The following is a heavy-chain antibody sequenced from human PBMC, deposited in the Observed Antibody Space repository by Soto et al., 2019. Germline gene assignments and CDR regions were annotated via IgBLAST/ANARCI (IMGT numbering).Heavy chain of an antibody. CDR3: ARAHYGDYGYGMDV. J-gene: IGHJ6*02. Sequence: SETLSLTCTVSGGSISSGGYYWSWIRQHPGKGLEWIGYIFYSGTTYYNPSLKSRVTISVDTSKNQFSLKLSSVTAADTAVYYCARAHYGDYGYGMDVWGQGTTVTVSS. D-gene: IGHD4-17*01. CDR1: GGSISSGGYY. V-gene: IGHV4-31*03. CDR2: IFYSGTT.